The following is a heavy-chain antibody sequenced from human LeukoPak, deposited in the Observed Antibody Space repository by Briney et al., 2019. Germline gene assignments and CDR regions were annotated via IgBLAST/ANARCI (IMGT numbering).Heavy chain of an antibody. Sequence: GGSLRLSCTASGFTFSNFWMGWVRQAPGKGLEWVANIKQDETEKFYLGSVKGRFTISRDNAKNSLYLQMNSLKTEDTAVYYCARDGRSYGGWFDIWGQGTMVTVSS. V-gene: IGHV3-7*03. J-gene: IGHJ3*02. CDR1: GFTFSNFW. CDR2: IKQDETEK. D-gene: IGHD4-23*01. CDR3: ARDGRSYGGWFDI.